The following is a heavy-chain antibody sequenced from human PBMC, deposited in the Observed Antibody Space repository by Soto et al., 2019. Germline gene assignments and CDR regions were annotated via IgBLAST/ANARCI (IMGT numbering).Heavy chain of an antibody. J-gene: IGHJ6*02. Sequence: GGSLRLSCAASGFTFSSYGMHLVRQAPGKGLEWVAFISYDGSNKYYADSVKDRFTISRDNSKNTLYLQMNSLRAEDTAVYYCARHGADCSGGSCYYYGMDVWGQGTTVTVSS. CDR2: ISYDGSNK. CDR1: GFTFSSYG. V-gene: IGHV3-30*03. CDR3: ARHGADCSGGSCYYYGMDV. D-gene: IGHD2-15*01.